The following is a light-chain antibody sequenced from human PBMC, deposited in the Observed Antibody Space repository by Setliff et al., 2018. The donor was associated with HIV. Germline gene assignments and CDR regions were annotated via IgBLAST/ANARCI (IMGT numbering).Light chain of an antibody. CDR3: AAWDDNLNAYV. Sequence: LTQPPSASGTPGQRVTISCSGSSSNIGSNIVNWYQQLPGTAPKLLIYGNNQRPSGVPDRFSGSKSGTSASLAISGLQSEDEADYYCAAWDDNLNAYVFGTGTRSPS. J-gene: IGLJ1*01. CDR2: GNN. V-gene: IGLV1-44*01. CDR1: SSNIGSNI.